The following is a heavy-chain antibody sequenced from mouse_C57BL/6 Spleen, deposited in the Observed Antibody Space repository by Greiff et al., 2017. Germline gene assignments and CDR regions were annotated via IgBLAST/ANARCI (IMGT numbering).Heavy chain of an antibody. CDR3: ARGDYYGSSDEDFDV. Sequence: EVKLQESGPELVKPGDSVKISCKASGYSFTGYFMNWVMQSHGKSLEWIGRINPYNGDTFYNQKFKGKATLTVDKSSSTAHMELRSLTSEDSAVYYCARGDYYGSSDEDFDVCGTGTTVTVSS. V-gene: IGHV1-20*01. J-gene: IGHJ1*03. CDR1: GYSFTGYF. CDR2: INPYNGDT. D-gene: IGHD1-1*01.